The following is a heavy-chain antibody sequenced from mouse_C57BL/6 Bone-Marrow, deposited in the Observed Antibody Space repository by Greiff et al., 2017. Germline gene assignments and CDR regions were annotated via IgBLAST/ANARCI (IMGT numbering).Heavy chain of an antibody. CDR2: IHPNSGST. Sequence: QVQLQQPGAELVKPGASVKLSCKASGYTFTSYWMHWVKQRPGQGLEWIGMIHPNSGSTNYNEKFKSKATLTVDKSSSTAYMQLSSLTSEDSAVYYGARKRNYDRYFDYWGQGTTLTGSA. CDR3: ARKRNYDRYFDY. J-gene: IGHJ2*01. CDR1: GYTFTSYW. V-gene: IGHV1-64*01. D-gene: IGHD2-4*01.